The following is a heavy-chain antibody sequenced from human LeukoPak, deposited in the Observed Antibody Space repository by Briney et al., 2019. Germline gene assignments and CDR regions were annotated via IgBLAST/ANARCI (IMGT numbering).Heavy chain of an antibody. CDR1: GFTFNSYH. CDR3: ARDSASIGHNDAFDI. D-gene: IGHD3-22*01. Sequence: GGSLRLSCAASGFTFNSYHMNWVRQAPGKGLEWVSYISGNSATIYYVDSVKGRFTISRDNAKNSLYLQMNSLRAEDTAVYYCARDSASIGHNDAFDIWGQGTMVTVSS. V-gene: IGHV3-48*04. CDR2: ISGNSATI. J-gene: IGHJ3*02.